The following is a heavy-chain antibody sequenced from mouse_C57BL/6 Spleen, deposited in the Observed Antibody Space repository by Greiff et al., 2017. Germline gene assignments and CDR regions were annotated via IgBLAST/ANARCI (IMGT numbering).Heavy chain of an antibody. CDR1: GYTFTSYW. CDR3: AIYDYVGSYGDY. CDR2: IHPNSGST. Sequence: QVQLQQPGAELVKPGASVKLSCKASGYTFTSYWMHWVKQRPGQGLEWIGMIHPNSGSTNYNEKFKSKATLTVDKSSSTAYMQLSSLTSEDSAVYYCAIYDYVGSYGDYWGQGTTLTVSS. V-gene: IGHV1-64*01. D-gene: IGHD2-4*01. J-gene: IGHJ2*01.